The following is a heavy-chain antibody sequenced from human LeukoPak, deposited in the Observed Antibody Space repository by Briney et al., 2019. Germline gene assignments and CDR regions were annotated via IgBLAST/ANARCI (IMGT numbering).Heavy chain of an antibody. D-gene: IGHD2-21*02. CDR1: GYTFTSYG. J-gene: IGHJ3*02. CDR3: ARDLAVVTAFGQHAFDI. Sequence: ASVKVSCKASGYTFTSYGFTWVRQAPGQGLEWMGWISGYNGKTNYEQKVQGRVTMTTDTSTSTAYMELSSLTSDDTAVYYCARDLAVVTAFGQHAFDIWGQGTMVTVSS. CDR2: ISGYNGKT. V-gene: IGHV1-18*01.